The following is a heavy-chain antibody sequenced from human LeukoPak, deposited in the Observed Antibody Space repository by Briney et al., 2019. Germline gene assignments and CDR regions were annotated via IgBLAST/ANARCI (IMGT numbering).Heavy chain of an antibody. D-gene: IGHD1-26*01. CDR2: INHSGNT. J-gene: IGHJ4*02. Sequence: SETLSLTCTVTGGSMTNGGFYWSWIRQPPGKGLEWIGEINHSGNTNYNPSLKSRVTMSVDTSMNHFYLKLSSVTAADTAVYYCARQGSGSSYYYYTFPYWGQGTLVTVSS. V-gene: IGHV4-34*01. CDR1: GGSMTNGGFY. CDR3: ARQGSGSSYYYYTFPY.